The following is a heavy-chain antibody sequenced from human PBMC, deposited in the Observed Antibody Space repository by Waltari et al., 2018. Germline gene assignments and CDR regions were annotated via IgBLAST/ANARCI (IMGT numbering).Heavy chain of an antibody. CDR3: ARHYYYDSSGYLDY. CDR2: IYTSGST. D-gene: IGHD3-22*01. Sequence: QVQLQESGPGLVKPSQTLSLTCTVSGGSISSGSYYWSWIRQPAGKGLEWIGRIYTSGSTNYNPSLKSRVTISVDTSKNQFSLKLSSVTAADTAVYYCARHYYYDSSGYLDYWGQGTLVIVSS. J-gene: IGHJ4*02. CDR1: GGSISSGSYY. V-gene: IGHV4-61*02.